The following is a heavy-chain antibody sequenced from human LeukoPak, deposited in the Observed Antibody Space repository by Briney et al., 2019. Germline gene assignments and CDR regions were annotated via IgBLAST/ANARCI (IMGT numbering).Heavy chain of an antibody. V-gene: IGHV3-21*01. CDR3: TSLSSGGGYAGGTDY. CDR1: GITLSSQT. J-gene: IGHJ4*02. D-gene: IGHD2-2*01. Sequence: VTLSCAAAGITLSSQTMKWVREAPGKGQEWVSSIVSGSAFIYYAGSVKGRFTISRDNANNSLYLQMSSLRDDDTAVYYCTSLSSGGGYAGGTDYWGQGTLVTVSS. CDR2: IVSGSAFI.